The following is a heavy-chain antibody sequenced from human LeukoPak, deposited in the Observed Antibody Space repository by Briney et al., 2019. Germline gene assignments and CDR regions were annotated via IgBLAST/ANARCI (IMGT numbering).Heavy chain of an antibody. V-gene: IGHV3-7*01. CDR1: GFTFSNYW. J-gene: IGHJ4*02. Sequence: TGGSLRLSCAASGFTFSNYWMSWVRQAPGNGPEWVANIKEDESEKNYVDSVKGRFTISRDSAKNSLYLQMNSLRAEDTAVYYCAGVTSGSSYRPFDYWGQGTLVTVSS. CDR2: IKEDESEK. CDR3: AGVTSGSSYRPFDY. D-gene: IGHD3-10*01.